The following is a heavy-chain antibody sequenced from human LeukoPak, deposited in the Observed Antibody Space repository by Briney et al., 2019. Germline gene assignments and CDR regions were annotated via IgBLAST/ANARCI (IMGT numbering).Heavy chain of an antibody. CDR1: GGSISSGGYY. CDR3: ASSHYDSSGYYYSWNPFDY. CDR2: IYYSGST. D-gene: IGHD3-22*01. Sequence: SETLSLTCTVSGGSISSGGYYWSWIRQHPGTGLEWIGYIYYSGSTYYNPSLKSRVTISVDTSKNQFSLKLSSVTAADTAVYYCASSHYDSSGYYYSWNPFDYWGQGTLVTVSS. J-gene: IGHJ4*02. V-gene: IGHV4-31*03.